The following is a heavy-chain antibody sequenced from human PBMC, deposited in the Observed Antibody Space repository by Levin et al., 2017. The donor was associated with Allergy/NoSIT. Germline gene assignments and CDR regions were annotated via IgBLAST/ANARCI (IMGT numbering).Heavy chain of an antibody. CDR2: IFEDGDT. Sequence: NTSETLSLTCTVSGGSISTYYWSWIRQTPGKGLEWIGYIFEDGDTDYNPSLKNRVTISVDTSKNQFFLKLKSVTAAAAAVYYCARGCFYAYYYMDVGGKVTTVTVSS. CDR3: ARGCFYAYYYMDV. CDR1: GGSISTYY. V-gene: IGHV4-59*12. D-gene: IGHD6-19*01. J-gene: IGHJ6*03.